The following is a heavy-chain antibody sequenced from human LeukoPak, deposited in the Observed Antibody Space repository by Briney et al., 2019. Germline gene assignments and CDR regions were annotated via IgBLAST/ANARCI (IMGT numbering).Heavy chain of an antibody. CDR2: IWYDGSIE. D-gene: IGHD3-3*01. CDR1: GFTFSSYG. V-gene: IGHV3-33*01. Sequence: GGSLRLSCEASGFTFSSYGIHWGRQAPGKGLEWVAVIWYDGSIEYYADFVKGRFTITRDNSMNTVYLQMNSLRVEDTALYYCARAPYETLDYWGQGTLVSVSS. CDR3: ARAPYETLDY. J-gene: IGHJ4*02.